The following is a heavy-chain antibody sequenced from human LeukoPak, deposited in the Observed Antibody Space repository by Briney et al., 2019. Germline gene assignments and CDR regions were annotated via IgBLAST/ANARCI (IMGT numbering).Heavy chain of an antibody. CDR3: ARSSRYYYDSSGQYAFDY. CDR2: IYYSGST. V-gene: IGHV4-59*01. Sequence: SGTLSLTCTVSGGSISSYYWSWIRQPPGKGLEWIGYIYYSGSTNYNPSLKSRVTISVDTSKNQFSLKLSSVTAADTAVYYCARSSRYYYDSSGQYAFDYWGQGTLVTVSS. J-gene: IGHJ4*02. CDR1: GGSISSYY. D-gene: IGHD3-22*01.